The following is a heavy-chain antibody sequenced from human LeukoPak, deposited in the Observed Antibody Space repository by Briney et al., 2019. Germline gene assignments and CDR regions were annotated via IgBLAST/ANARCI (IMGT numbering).Heavy chain of an antibody. D-gene: IGHD4-17*01. CDR1: GFTFDDYG. CDR3: ARDQRVTVTGELDY. Sequence: PGGSLRLSCAASGFTFDDYGMSWVRQAPGKGLEWVSGINWNGGSTGHADSVKGRFTISRDNAKNSLYLQMNSLRAEDTALYYCARDQRVTVTGELDYWGQGTLVTVSS. J-gene: IGHJ4*02. V-gene: IGHV3-20*04. CDR2: INWNGGST.